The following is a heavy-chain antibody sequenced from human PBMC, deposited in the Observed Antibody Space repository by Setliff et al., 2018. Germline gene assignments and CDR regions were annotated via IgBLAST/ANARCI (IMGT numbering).Heavy chain of an antibody. J-gene: IGHJ6*02. V-gene: IGHV4-31*03. Sequence: PSETLSLTCTVSGGSISSGGYYWSWIRQRPGKGLEWIGYIYYSGSTYYNPSLKSRVTISVDTSKNQFSLKLSSVTAADTAVYYCARVSMLAAAGYYSYYYGMDVWGQGTTVTVSS. D-gene: IGHD6-13*01. CDR2: IYYSGST. CDR1: GGSISSGGYY. CDR3: ARVSMLAAAGYYSYYYGMDV.